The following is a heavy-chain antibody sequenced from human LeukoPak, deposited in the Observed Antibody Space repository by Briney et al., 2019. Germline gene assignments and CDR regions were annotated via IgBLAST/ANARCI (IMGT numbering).Heavy chain of an antibody. CDR3: AKQQGIAAAGTDY. CDR1: GFTFSNYA. Sequence: GGSLRLSCAASGFTFSNYAMSWVRQAPGRGLEWVSAISGSGGSTYYADSVKGRFTISRDNSKNTLYLQMNCLRAEDTAVYYCAKQQGIAAAGTDYWGQGTLVTVSS. V-gene: IGHV3-23*01. J-gene: IGHJ4*02. CDR2: ISGSGGST. D-gene: IGHD6-13*01.